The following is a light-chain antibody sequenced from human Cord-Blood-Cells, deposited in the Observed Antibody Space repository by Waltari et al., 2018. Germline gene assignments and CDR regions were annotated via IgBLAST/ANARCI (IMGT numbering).Light chain of an antibody. J-gene: IGKJ2*01. CDR1: QSVSSY. Sequence: EIVLTQSPATLSLSPGERATLSCRASQSVSSYLAWYQQKPGQAPRLLIYDASNRATGSPARFSGSGSGTDFTLTISSLEPEDFAVYYCQQRSNWPCTFGQGTKLEIK. V-gene: IGKV3-11*01. CDR3: QQRSNWPCT. CDR2: DAS.